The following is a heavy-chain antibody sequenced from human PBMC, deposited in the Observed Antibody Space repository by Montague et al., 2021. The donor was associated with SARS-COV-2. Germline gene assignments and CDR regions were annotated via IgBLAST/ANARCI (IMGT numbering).Heavy chain of an antibody. D-gene: IGHD6-13*01. Sequence: CAISGDSVGIKRAARNWERQSSSSGPACQGRSHYRPKWYNDYALSVKSRITIDPDTSKNQFSLQLNSVTPEDTAVYYCARSVGASSSSWPLPPHFDYWGQGTLVTVAS. V-gene: IGHV6-1*01. CDR1: GDSVGIKRAA. CDR3: ARSVGASSSSWPLPPHFDY. J-gene: IGHJ4*02. CDR2: SHYRPKWYN.